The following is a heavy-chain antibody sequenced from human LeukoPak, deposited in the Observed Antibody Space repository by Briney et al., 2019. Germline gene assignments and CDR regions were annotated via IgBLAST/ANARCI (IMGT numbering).Heavy chain of an antibody. Sequence: PGGSLRLSCSASRFTFSTYAMHWVRQAPGKGLEWVAVISHDGTEIYYADSVKGRSTISRDNSKNTLYLKMSSLRGEDTAVYYCARPGPDSEYYFENWGQGTLVTVSS. CDR2: ISHDGTEI. J-gene: IGHJ4*02. D-gene: IGHD1-14*01. V-gene: IGHV3-30*15. CDR1: RFTFSTYA. CDR3: ARPGPDSEYYFEN.